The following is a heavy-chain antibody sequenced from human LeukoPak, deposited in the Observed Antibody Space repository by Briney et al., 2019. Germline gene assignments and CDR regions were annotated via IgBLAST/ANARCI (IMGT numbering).Heavy chain of an antibody. V-gene: IGHV2-26*01. CDR3: SRITGYCSGGSCRYFDY. CDR2: IFSNDEK. Sequence: ESGPVLVKPTETLTLTCTVSGFSLSNARMGVSWIRQPPGKALEWHAHIFSNDEKSYSSSLKSRLTISKAAAKSQVVLTMTNMDPVDTATYFCSRITGYCSGGSCRYFDYWGQGTVVTVSS. CDR1: GFSLSNARMG. J-gene: IGHJ4*02. D-gene: IGHD2-15*01.